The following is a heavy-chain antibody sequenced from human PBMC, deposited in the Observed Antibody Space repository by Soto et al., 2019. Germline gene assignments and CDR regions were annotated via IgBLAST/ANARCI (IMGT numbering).Heavy chain of an antibody. CDR3: AKDVVVGATTGLGDYYYSYGMDV. J-gene: IGHJ6*02. V-gene: IGHV3-30*18. CDR2: ISYDGSNK. CDR1: GFTFSSYG. D-gene: IGHD1-26*01. Sequence: QVQLVESGGGVVQPGRSLRLSCAASGFTFSSYGMHWVRQAPGKGLEWVAVISYDGSNKYYTDSVKGRFTISRDNSKNTLYLKMNNLRAEDTAVYYCAKDVVVGATTGLGDYYYSYGMDVCGRGTTVTVSS.